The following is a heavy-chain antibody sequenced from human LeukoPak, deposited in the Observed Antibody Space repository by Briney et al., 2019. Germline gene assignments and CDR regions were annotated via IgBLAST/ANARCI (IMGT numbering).Heavy chain of an antibody. V-gene: IGHV1-69*13. J-gene: IGHJ3*02. Sequence: SVKVSCKASGGTFSSYAISWVRQAPGQGLEWMGGIIPIFGTANYAQKFQGRVTITADESTSTAYMGLSSLRSEDTAVYYCARDPHYYDSSGYRGYAFDIWGQGTMVTVSS. CDR2: IIPIFGTA. D-gene: IGHD3-22*01. CDR1: GGTFSSYA. CDR3: ARDPHYYDSSGYRGYAFDI.